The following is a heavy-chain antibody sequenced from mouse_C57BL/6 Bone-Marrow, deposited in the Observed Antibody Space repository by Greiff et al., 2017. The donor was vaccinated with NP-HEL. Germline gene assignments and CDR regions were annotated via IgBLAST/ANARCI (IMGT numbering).Heavy chain of an antibody. V-gene: IGHV5-12*01. CDR2: ISNGGGST. CDR3: ARPLITTGFAY. D-gene: IGHD1-1*01. CDR1: GFTFSDYY. Sequence: EVKLMESGGGLVQPGGSLKLSCAASGFTFSDYYMYWVRQTPEKRLEWVAYISNGGGSTYYPDTVKGRFTISRDNAKNTLYLQMSRLKSEDTAMYYCARPLITTGFAYWGQGTLVTVSA. J-gene: IGHJ3*01.